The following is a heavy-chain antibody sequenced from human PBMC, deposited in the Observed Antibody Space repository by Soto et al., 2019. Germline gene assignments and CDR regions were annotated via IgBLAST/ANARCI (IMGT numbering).Heavy chain of an antibody. J-gene: IGHJ5*02. CDR2: IYATATT. CDR3: VRDGTKTLRDWFDP. CDR1: GASISGFY. Sequence: SETLSLTCTVSGASISGFYWSWIRKSAGKGLEWIGRIYATATTDYNTSLKSRVMMSVDTSKKQFSLKLRSVTAADTAVYYCVRDGTKTLRDWFDPWGQGISVTVSS. V-gene: IGHV4-4*07. D-gene: IGHD1-1*01.